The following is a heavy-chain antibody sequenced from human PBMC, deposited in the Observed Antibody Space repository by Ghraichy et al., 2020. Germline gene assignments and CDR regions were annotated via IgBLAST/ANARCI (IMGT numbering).Heavy chain of an antibody. CDR3: ARPFVERAMFASDS. CDR2: ISQDGTEE. CDR1: GFAFSSYW. D-gene: IGHD5-18*01. J-gene: IGHJ4*02. V-gene: IGHV3-7*03. Sequence: LSLTCVGSGFAFSSYWMTWVRQAPGKGLEWVANISQDGTEEYYVDSVKGRFTISRDNAKNSLILQMSSLRSEDTAIYYCARPFVERAMFASDSWGRGTLVTVSS.